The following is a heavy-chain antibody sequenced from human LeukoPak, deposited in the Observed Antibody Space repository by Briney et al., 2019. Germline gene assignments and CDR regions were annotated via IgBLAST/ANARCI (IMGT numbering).Heavy chain of an antibody. Sequence: SETLSLTCTVSGGSISSYYWSWIRQPPGKGLEWIGYIYYSGSTNYNPSLKSRVTISVDTSKNQFSLKLSSVTAADTAVYYCARDRDPNSSSWYIHWGQGTLVTVSS. CDR3: ARDRDPNSSSWYIH. V-gene: IGHV4-59*12. CDR1: GGSISSYY. CDR2: IYYSGST. D-gene: IGHD6-13*01. J-gene: IGHJ4*02.